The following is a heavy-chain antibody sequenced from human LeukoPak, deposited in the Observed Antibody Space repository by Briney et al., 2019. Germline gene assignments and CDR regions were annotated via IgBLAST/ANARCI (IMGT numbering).Heavy chain of an antibody. CDR2: ISWNSGSI. Sequence: PGRSLRLSCAAPGFTLDDYAMHWVRQAPGKGLEWVSGISWNSGSIGYADSVKGRFTISRDNSKNTLHLQMNSLRAEDTAVYYCAKLEGTYYSGSGILDWGQGTLVTVSS. V-gene: IGHV3-9*01. J-gene: IGHJ4*02. CDR1: GFTLDDYA. CDR3: AKLEGTYYSGSGILD. D-gene: IGHD3-10*01.